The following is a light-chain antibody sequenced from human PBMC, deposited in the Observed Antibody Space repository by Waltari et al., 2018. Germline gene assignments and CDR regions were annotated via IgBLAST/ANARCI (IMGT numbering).Light chain of an antibody. CDR3: AAWDDSLRSPI. J-gene: IGLJ2*01. Sequence: QSVLAQPPSASGTPGQRVTISCAGSSPNLGRNYVYWYQQFPGTTPKVLIYRNNERPSGVPARFSGSKSGTSAALAISGLRSEDEADYYCAAWDDSLRSPIFGGGTKLTVL. CDR1: SPNLGRNY. CDR2: RNN. V-gene: IGLV1-47*01.